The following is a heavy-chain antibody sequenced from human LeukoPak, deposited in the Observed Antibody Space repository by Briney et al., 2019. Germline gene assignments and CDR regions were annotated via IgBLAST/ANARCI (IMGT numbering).Heavy chain of an antibody. D-gene: IGHD6-13*01. CDR3: AKDAAGPEY. Sequence: GGSLRLSCVVSGVSFSSYSMTWVRQAPGKGLEWVSGISASGRDTWFPDSVKGRFTISRDNSKNTLFLQMNSLRVEDTAIYYCAKDAAGPEYWGQGTLVTVSS. J-gene: IGHJ4*02. CDR1: GVSFSSYS. CDR2: ISASGRDT. V-gene: IGHV3-23*01.